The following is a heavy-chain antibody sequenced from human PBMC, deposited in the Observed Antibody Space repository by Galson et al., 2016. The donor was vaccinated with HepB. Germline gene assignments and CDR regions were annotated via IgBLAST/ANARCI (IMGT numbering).Heavy chain of an antibody. CDR3: AIMGAAFVGDWNFDLWGRGTITTDTAGGTAATELRSPGSAGTSVYSDAVLWSLCRGDCNFAY. V-gene: IGHV1-18*01. Sequence: SVKVSCKASGYTFTSDGINWVRQAPGQGLEWMGWISGNNVNTNFAQKVQGRVTMTTETSTSTAYMELRSLRSDDTAVYSCAIMGAAFVGDWNFDLWGRGTITTDTAGGTAATELRSPGSAGTSVYSDAVLWSLCRGDCNFAYWGQGTLVTVSS. CDR2: ISGNNVNT. J-gene: IGHJ4*02. CDR1: GYTFTSDG. D-gene: IGHD3-9*01.